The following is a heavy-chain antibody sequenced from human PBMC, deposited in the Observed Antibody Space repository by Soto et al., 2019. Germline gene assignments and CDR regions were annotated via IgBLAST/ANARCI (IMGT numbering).Heavy chain of an antibody. D-gene: IGHD2-15*01. CDR1: GFTFSSYA. CDR2: ISYDGSNK. CDR3: ARDLKVVVAATHAYYYYYGMDV. V-gene: IGHV3-30-3*01. J-gene: IGHJ6*02. Sequence: HPGGSLRLSCAASGFTFSSYAMHWVRQAPGKGLEWVAVISYDGSNKYYADSVKGRFTISRDNSKNTLYLQMNSLRAEDTAVYYCARDLKVVVAATHAYYYYYGMDVWGQGTTVTVS.